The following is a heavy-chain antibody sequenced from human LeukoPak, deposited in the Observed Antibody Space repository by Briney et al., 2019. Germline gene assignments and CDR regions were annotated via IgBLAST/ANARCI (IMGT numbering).Heavy chain of an antibody. V-gene: IGHV3-66*01. Sequence: PGGSLRLSCAASGFTVSSNYMSWVRQAPGKGLEWVSVIYSGGSSYYADSVKGRFTISRDNSKNTLYLQMNSLRAEDTAVYYCARFATYSSGWYLGYWGQGTLVTVSS. D-gene: IGHD6-19*01. CDR3: ARFATYSSGWYLGY. J-gene: IGHJ4*02. CDR2: IYSGGSS. CDR1: GFTVSSNY.